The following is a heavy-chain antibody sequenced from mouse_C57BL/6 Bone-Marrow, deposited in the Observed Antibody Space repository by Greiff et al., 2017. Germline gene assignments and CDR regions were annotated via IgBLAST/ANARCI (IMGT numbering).Heavy chain of an antibody. CDR2: ISNLAYSI. CDR1: GFTFSDYG. CDR3: ARSGDGYYPYYFDY. J-gene: IGHJ2*01. D-gene: IGHD2-3*01. Sequence: EVMLVESGGGLVQPGGSLKLSCAASGFTFSDYGMAWVRQAPRKGPEWVAFISNLAYSIYYADTVTGRFTISRENAKNTLYLEMSSLRSEDTAMYYCARSGDGYYPYYFDYWGQGTTLTVSS. V-gene: IGHV5-15*01.